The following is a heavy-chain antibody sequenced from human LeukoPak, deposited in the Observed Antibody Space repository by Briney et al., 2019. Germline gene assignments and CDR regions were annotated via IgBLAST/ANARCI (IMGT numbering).Heavy chain of an antibody. CDR3: ARARMGVWGSYCLFDY. V-gene: IGHV4-34*01. CDR2: INNSGST. J-gene: IGHJ4*02. D-gene: IGHD3-16*02. CDR1: GGSFSGYY. Sequence: SETLSLTCVVYGGSFSGYYWSWIRQPPGKGLEWIGEINNSGSTNYNPSLKSRVTISVDTSKKQFSLKLRSVTAAGTAVYYCARARMGVWGSYCLFDYWGQGTLVTVSS.